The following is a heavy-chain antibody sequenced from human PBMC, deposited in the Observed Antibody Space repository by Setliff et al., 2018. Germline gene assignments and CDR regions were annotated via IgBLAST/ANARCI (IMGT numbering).Heavy chain of an antibody. V-gene: IGHV4-34*01. CDR3: ARGRNIAARLLDS. CDR1: GGTFSDYH. D-gene: IGHD6-6*01. CDR2: INHRGST. J-gene: IGHJ4*02. Sequence: LSLTCAAYGGTFSDYHWTWIRQSPEKGLEWIGEINHRGSTNYNPSLKSRVTISIDTSRDQFSLKLISMIAADTAVYYCARGRNIAARLLDSWGQGTLVTVSS.